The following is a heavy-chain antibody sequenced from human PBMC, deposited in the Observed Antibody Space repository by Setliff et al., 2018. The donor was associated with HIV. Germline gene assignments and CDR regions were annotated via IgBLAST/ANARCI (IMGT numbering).Heavy chain of an antibody. J-gene: IGHJ4*02. D-gene: IGHD3-16*02. V-gene: IGHV1-69*13. Sequence: SVKVSCKASGTTFNTYAITWVRQAPGQGLEWMGGIIPILGPANYAQKFQGRVTITADESLSTAFMELSSLRSEDTAIYYCANAADVDIAAAIRHGLGLRLGELSYWGKGTLVTVSS. CDR2: IIPILGPA. CDR3: ANAADVDIAAAIRHGLGLRLGELSY. CDR1: GTTFNTYA.